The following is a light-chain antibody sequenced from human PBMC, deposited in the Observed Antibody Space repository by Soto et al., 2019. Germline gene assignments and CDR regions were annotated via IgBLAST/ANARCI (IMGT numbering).Light chain of an antibody. CDR1: QGISSY. V-gene: IGKV1-9*01. Sequence: IQLTQSPSSLSASVGDRVTITCRASQGISSYLGWYQQKPGEVPKLLIYSASSLHSGVPSRFTGSGSETDFTLTIRSLQPEDFATYYCQHGYVAPYNFGQGTKV. CDR2: SAS. J-gene: IGKJ2*01. CDR3: QHGYVAPYN.